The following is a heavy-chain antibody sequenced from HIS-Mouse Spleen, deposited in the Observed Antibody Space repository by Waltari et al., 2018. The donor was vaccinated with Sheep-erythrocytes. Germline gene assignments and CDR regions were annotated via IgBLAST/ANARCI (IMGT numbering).Heavy chain of an antibody. CDR1: GGSISSGGYY. J-gene: IGHJ4*02. Sequence: QVQLQESGPGLVKPSQTLSLTCTVSGGSISSGGYYWSWIRQHPGKGLEWIGYIYYSGSTYHHPSLKSRVTISVDTSKNQFSLKVSSVTAADTAVYYCARGEGIFKFDYWGQGTLVTVSS. CDR3: ARGEGIFKFDY. V-gene: IGHV4-31*03. CDR2: IYYSGST. D-gene: IGHD3-3*01.